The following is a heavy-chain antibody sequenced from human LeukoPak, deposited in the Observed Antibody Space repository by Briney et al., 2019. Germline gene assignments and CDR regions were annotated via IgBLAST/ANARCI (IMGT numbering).Heavy chain of an antibody. D-gene: IGHD2-15*01. V-gene: IGHV4-34*01. J-gene: IGHJ4*02. CDR3: ARGREDRYCSGGSCSPNPLNDY. CDR1: GGSFSGYY. CDR2: INHSGST. Sequence: SETLSLTCAVYGGSFSGYYWSWIRQPPGKGLEWIGEINHSGSTNYNPSLKSRVTISVDTSKNQFSLKLSSVTAADTAVYYCARGREDRYCSGGSCSPNPLNDYWGQGTLVTVSS.